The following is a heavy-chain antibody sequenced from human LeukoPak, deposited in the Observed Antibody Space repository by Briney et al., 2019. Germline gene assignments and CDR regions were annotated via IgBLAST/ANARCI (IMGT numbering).Heavy chain of an antibody. CDR1: GYTFTNYD. V-gene: IGHV1-69*13. Sequence: ASVKVSCKASGYTFTNYDISWVRQAPGQGLEWMGGIIPIFGTANYAQKFQGGVTITADESTSTAYMELSSLRSEDTAVYYCARPNLLGIYTHWGQGTLVTVSS. D-gene: IGHD5-12*01. CDR3: ARPNLLGIYTH. CDR2: IIPIFGTA. J-gene: IGHJ4*02.